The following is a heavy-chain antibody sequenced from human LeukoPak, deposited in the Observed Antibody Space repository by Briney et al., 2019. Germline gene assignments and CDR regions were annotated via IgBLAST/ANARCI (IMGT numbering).Heavy chain of an antibody. CDR2: IYTTGNT. CDR3: ARGGTLFTFFDS. V-gene: IGHV4-61*02. CDR1: GGSISSDDYY. J-gene: IGHJ4*02. Sequence: SETLSLTCTESGGSISSDDYYWNWIRQPAGRGLEWIGRIYTTGNTMHNPSLESRVSMSIDTSKNQVSLKVKSVTAADTAVYYCARGGTLFTFFDSWVQGTLVTVSS.